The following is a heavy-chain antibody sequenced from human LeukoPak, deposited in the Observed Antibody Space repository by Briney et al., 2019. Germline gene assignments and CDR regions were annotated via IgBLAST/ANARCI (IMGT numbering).Heavy chain of an antibody. CDR2: IYTSGST. CDR3: ARLGVDYRDWYFDL. V-gene: IGHV4-4*07. D-gene: IGHD4-11*01. CDR1: GGSTINYY. Sequence: SETLSLTCNVSGGSTINYYWSWIRQPAGKGLEWIGRIYTSGSTNYNPSLKSRVTMSVDTSKNQFSLKLSSVTAADTAVYYCARLGVDYRDWYFDLWGRGTLVTVSS. J-gene: IGHJ2*01.